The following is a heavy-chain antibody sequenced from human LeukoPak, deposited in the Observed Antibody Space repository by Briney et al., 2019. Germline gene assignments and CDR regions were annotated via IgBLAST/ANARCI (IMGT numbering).Heavy chain of an antibody. CDR2: TYYRSKWYN. V-gene: IGHV6-1*01. J-gene: IGHJ2*01. CDR1: GDSLSSNSAA. Sequence: NLSQTLSLTCAISGDSLSSNSAASNWIRQSPSRGLEWLGRTYYRSKWYNDYAVSVKSRININPDTSKNQFSLQLNSVTPEDSAVYYCAQGKWYFGLWGRGTLVTVSS. CDR3: AQGKWYFGL.